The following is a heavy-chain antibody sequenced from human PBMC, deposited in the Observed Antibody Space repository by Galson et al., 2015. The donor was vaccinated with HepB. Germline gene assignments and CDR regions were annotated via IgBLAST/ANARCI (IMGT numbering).Heavy chain of an antibody. V-gene: IGHV3-48*03. Sequence: SLRLSCAASGFTFSSYEMNWVRQAPGKGLEWVSYISSSGSTIYYADSVKGRFTISRDNAKNSLYLQMNSLRAEDTAVYYCARPRGAYYYYGMDVWGQGTTVTVSS. J-gene: IGHJ6*02. CDR1: GFTFSSYE. D-gene: IGHD5-24*01. CDR2: ISSSGSTI. CDR3: ARPRGAYYYYGMDV.